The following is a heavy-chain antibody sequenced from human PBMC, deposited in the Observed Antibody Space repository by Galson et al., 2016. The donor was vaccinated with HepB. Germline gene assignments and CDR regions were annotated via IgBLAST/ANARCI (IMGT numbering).Heavy chain of an antibody. Sequence: SVKVSCKASGYTFTNHAMHWVRQAPGQSLEWMGWINTGKGNTKYSQKFQDRVTITRDTSASTGYMELSNLRSEDTAFYFCARLSTSGTYFGYWGQGVLVTVSS. CDR3: ARLSTSGTYFGY. V-gene: IGHV1-3*04. CDR2: INTGKGNT. CDR1: GYTFTNHA. D-gene: IGHD1-26*01. J-gene: IGHJ4*02.